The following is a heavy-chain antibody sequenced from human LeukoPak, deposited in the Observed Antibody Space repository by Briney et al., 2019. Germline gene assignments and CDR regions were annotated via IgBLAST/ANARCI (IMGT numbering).Heavy chain of an antibody. CDR2: IYHSGST. D-gene: IGHD2-2*01. CDR1: GGSFSVYY. V-gene: IGHV4-34*01. Sequence: SETLSLTCGVYGGSFSVYYWSYIRAPPGKGLECFGEIYHSGSTHYNPSLKSRVTISADTSKNQFSLKLSSVTAADTAVYYCARRPYCSSTSCSSRGGRRYYYGMDVWGQGTTVTVSS. J-gene: IGHJ6*02. CDR3: ARRPYCSSTSCSSRGGRRYYYGMDV.